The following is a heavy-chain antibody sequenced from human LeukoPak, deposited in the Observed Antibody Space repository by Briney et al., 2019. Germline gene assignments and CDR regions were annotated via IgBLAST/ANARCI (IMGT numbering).Heavy chain of an antibody. Sequence: GGSLRLSCAASGFTFSDYYMSWVRQAPGKGLEWVSFISSSGRTIYYADYVKGRFTISRDNAKNSLYLQMNSLRAEDTAVYYCARDSSFYGDYVDAFDIWGQGTMVTVSS. V-gene: IGHV3-11*01. CDR2: ISSSGRTI. CDR1: GFTFSDYY. J-gene: IGHJ3*02. CDR3: ARDSSFYGDYVDAFDI. D-gene: IGHD4-17*01.